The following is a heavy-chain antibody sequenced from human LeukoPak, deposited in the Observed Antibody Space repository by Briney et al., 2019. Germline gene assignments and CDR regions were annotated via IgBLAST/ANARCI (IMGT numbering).Heavy chain of an antibody. CDR1: GGTFSSYA. V-gene: IGHV1-69*06. D-gene: IGHD2-15*01. CDR3: SRDSGYCSGGSCWYFDF. CDR2: IIPIFGTA. J-gene: IGHJ4*02. Sequence: ASVKVSCKASGGTFSSYAISWVRQAPGQGLEWMGGIIPIFGTANYAQKFQGRVTITADKSTSTAYMELSSLRSDDTAVYYCSRDSGYCSGGSCWYFDFWGQGTLVTVSA.